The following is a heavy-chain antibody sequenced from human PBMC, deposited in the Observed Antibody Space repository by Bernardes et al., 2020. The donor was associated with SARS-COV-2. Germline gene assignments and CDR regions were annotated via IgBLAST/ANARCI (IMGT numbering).Heavy chain of an antibody. J-gene: IGHJ4*02. CDR1: GFIFSTSA. CDR2: INDYGDTT. V-gene: IGHV3-64D*06. D-gene: IGHD1-26*01. Sequence: GGSLRLSCSASGFIFSTSAMHWVRQAPGRGLEYVSGINDYGDTTHYGDSVKGRFTISRDDSKNTVSLQMSSLRLEDTAVYHCVKDRSGTYAFDYWGQGSLVTVSS. CDR3: VKDRSGTYAFDY.